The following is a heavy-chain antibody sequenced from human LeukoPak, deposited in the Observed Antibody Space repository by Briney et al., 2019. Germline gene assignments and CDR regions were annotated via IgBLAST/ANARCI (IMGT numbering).Heavy chain of an antibody. CDR2: ISSSSSYI. CDR3: ARVRSGNVLNWFDP. CDR1: GFTFSSYS. V-gene: IGHV3-21*01. J-gene: IGHJ5*02. Sequence: GGSLRLSCAASGFTFSSYSMNWVRLAPGKGLEWVSSISSSSSYIYYADSVKGRFTISRDNAKNSLYLQMNSLRAEDTAVYYCARVRSGNVLNWFDPWGQGTLSPSPQ. D-gene: IGHD3-10*01.